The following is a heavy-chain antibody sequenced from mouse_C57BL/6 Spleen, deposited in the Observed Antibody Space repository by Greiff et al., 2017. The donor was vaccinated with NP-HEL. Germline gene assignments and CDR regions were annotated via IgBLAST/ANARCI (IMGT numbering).Heavy chain of an antibody. V-gene: IGHV1-82*01. Sequence: VKLMESGPELVKPGASVKISCKASGYAFSSSWMNWVKQRPGKGLEWIGRIYPGDGDTNYNGKFKGKATLTADKSSSTAYMQLSSLTSEDSAVYFWAKSWDAIDYWGQGTTLTVSS. CDR2: IYPGDGDT. CDR3: AKSWDAIDY. J-gene: IGHJ2*01. CDR1: GYAFSSSW. D-gene: IGHD4-1*01.